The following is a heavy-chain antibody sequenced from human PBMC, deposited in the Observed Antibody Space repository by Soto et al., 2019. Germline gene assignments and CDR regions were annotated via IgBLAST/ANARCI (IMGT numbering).Heavy chain of an antibody. D-gene: IGHD3-22*01. J-gene: IGHJ6*02. Sequence: QVQLQESGPGLVKPSETLSLTCTVSGGFISSYYWSWIRQPAGKGLEWIRRIYTSGSTNYNPSLKSRVTMSVDTSKNQFSLKLSSVTAADTAVYYCARDLWYYDSSGSYGMDVWGQGTTVTVSS. V-gene: IGHV4-4*07. CDR1: GGFISSYY. CDR3: ARDLWYYDSSGSYGMDV. CDR2: IYTSGST.